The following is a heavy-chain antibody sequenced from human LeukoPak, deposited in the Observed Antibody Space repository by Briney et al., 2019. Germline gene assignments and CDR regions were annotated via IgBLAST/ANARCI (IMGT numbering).Heavy chain of an antibody. CDR2: INPNSGGT. D-gene: IGHD2/OR15-2a*01. J-gene: IGHJ4*02. V-gene: IGHV1-2*02. CDR3: ASFKNTAGPGFDY. Sequence: ASVKASCKASGGTLSSYGINWVRQAPGQGLEWMGWINPNSGGTNYAQKFQGRVTMTRDTSISTAYMELSRLRSDDTAVYYCASFKNTAGPGFDYWGQGTLVTVSS. CDR1: GGTLSSYG.